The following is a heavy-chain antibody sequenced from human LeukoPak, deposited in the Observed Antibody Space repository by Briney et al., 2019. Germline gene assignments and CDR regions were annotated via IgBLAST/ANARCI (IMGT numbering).Heavy chain of an antibody. D-gene: IGHD1-7*01. V-gene: IGHV3-23*01. J-gene: IGHJ4*02. CDR2: ISGSGGST. CDR1: GFTFSSYA. Sequence: GGSLRLSCAASGFTFSSYAMSWVRQAPGKGLEWVSAISGSGGSTYYADSVKGRFTISRDNSKNTLYLQLNSLRAEDTAVYYCATGNYNRPFDYWGQGTLVTVSS. CDR3: ATGNYNRPFDY.